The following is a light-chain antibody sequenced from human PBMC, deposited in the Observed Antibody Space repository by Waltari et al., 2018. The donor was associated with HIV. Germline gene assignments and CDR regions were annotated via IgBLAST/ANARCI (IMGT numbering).Light chain of an antibody. CDR2: STS. CDR3: QQYTNYPYT. Sequence: DIQMTQSPSTLSASVGDRVTITCRASQTIQDWLALYHQIPGKAPKLLIFSTSSLESGVPSRFSGSSSVTEFTLTISSLQPDDFATYYCQQYTNYPYTFGQGTRLEIK. CDR1: QTIQDW. V-gene: IGKV1-5*03. J-gene: IGKJ2*01.